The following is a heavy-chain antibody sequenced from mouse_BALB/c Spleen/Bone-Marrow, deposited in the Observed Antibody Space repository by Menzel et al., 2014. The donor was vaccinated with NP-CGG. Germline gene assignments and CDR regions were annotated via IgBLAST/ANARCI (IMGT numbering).Heavy chain of an antibody. CDR1: GYTFTSYT. Sequence: QVQLQQPGAELARPGASVKMSCKASGYTFTSYTMHWVKQRPGQGLEWIGYINPSSGYTNYSQKFKDKATSTADKSSSTAYMQLSSLTSEDSAVYYCARAAYYRYDEGAWFAYWGQGTLVTVSA. CDR2: INPSSGYT. J-gene: IGHJ3*01. CDR3: ARAAYYRYDEGAWFAY. D-gene: IGHD2-14*01. V-gene: IGHV1-4*01.